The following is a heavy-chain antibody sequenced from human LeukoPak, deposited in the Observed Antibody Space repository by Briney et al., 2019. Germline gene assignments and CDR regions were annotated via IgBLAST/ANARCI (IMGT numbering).Heavy chain of an antibody. CDR3: ARGQRSYFRAVDD. D-gene: IGHD1-26*01. CDR1: GAAIHTYY. J-gene: IGHJ4*02. CDR2: IYYSGNT. V-gene: IGHV4-59*01. Sequence: SETLSLTCTVSGAAIHTYYWSWIRQPPGKGLEWLGYIYYSGNTNYNPSLKSRVTMSVDTSKNQFSPKLSSLTAADTAVYYCARGQRSYFRAVDDWGQGTLVTVSS.